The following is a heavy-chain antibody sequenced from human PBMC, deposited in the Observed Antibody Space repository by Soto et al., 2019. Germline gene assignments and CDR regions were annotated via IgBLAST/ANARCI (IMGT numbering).Heavy chain of an antibody. V-gene: IGHV4-30-4*01. CDR2: IYNSGSP. J-gene: IGHJ5*02. CDR3: NIGSATEKFGS. CDR1: GASIYNGGYF. D-gene: IGHD3-16*01. Sequence: QVQLQESGPGLVRPSQTLSLTCSVSGASIYNGGYFWSWIRQSPGKGLEWIGHIYNSGSPYNNPSLHPRIAISAVTSTIQFPLALTDVTAADTAMLHCNIGSATEKFGSWGQGILVTVSS.